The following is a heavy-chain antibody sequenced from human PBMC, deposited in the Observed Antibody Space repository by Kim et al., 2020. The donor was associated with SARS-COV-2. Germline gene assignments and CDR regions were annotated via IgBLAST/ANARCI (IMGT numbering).Heavy chain of an antibody. D-gene: IGHD2-2*01. Sequence: DYAAHVKGRFTISRDDSKNTLYLQMNSLKTEDTAVYYCTTKLGVPAAIVYWGQGTLVTVSS. V-gene: IGHV3-15*01. J-gene: IGHJ4*02. CDR3: TTKLGVPAAIVY.